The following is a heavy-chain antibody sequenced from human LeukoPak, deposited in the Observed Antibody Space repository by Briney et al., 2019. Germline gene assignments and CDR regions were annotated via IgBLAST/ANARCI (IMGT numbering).Heavy chain of an antibody. V-gene: IGHV3-30*04. D-gene: IGHD3-10*01. CDR2: ISYDGSNK. J-gene: IGHJ6*03. CDR1: GFTFSSYA. Sequence: GGSLRLSCAASGFTFSSYAMHWVRQAPGKGLEWVAVISYDGSNKYYADSVKGRFTISRDNAKNSLYLQMNSLRAEDTAVYYCARKQWFGYYMDVWGKGTTVTISS. CDR3: ARKQWFGYYMDV.